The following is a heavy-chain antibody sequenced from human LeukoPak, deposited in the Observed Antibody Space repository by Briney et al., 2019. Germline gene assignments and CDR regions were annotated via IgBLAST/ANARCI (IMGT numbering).Heavy chain of an antibody. CDR1: GFTFSSYS. V-gene: IGHV3-66*01. CDR2: IYSGGST. D-gene: IGHD3-16*01. CDR3: AKEGAWGNWYFDL. Sequence: GGSLRLSCAASGFTFSSYSMNWVRQAPGKGLEWVSVIYSGGSTYYADSVKGRFTISRDNSKNTLYLEMNSLRDEDAAVYYCAKEGAWGNWYFDLWGRGTLVTVSS. J-gene: IGHJ2*01.